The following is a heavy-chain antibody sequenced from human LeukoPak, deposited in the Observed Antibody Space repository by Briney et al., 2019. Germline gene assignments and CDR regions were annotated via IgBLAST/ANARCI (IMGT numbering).Heavy chain of an antibody. D-gene: IGHD3-3*01. CDR3: ARTPRDFWSGSIKGYYMDV. CDR1: GGSISSGGYY. J-gene: IGHJ6*03. CDR2: IYHSGST. V-gene: IGHV4-30-2*01. Sequence: PSQTLSLTCTVSGGSISSGGYYWSWIRQPPGKGLEWIGYIYHSGSTYYNPSLKSRVTISVDTSKNQFSLKLSSVTAADTAVYYCARTPRDFWSGSIKGYYMDVWGKGTTVTVSS.